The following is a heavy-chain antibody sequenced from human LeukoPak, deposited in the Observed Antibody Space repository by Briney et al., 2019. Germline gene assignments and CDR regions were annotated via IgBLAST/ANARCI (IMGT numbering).Heavy chain of an antibody. Sequence: PGGSLRLSCAASGFTFSNYAMHWVRQAPGKGLEWVALISSDGSSKDYVESVKGRFTISRDNSENTLHLQMNSLRADDTAVYYCVRDHSTGGSGWYWDYRGQGTLVTVSS. J-gene: IGHJ4*02. D-gene: IGHD6-19*01. CDR2: ISSDGSSK. CDR3: VRDHSTGGSGWYWDY. CDR1: GFTFSNYA. V-gene: IGHV3-30*04.